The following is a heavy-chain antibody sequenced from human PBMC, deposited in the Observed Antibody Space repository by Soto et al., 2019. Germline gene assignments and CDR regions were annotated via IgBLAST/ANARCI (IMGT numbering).Heavy chain of an antibody. CDR2: INGGNGKS. V-gene: IGHV1-3*01. D-gene: IGHD1-26*01. CDR3: ARGGGATCTHYYCDMDV. J-gene: IGHJ6*03. CDR1: GYTFSTYE. Sequence: QVQLVQSGAEVKKPGASVKVSCEASGYTFSTYEMHWVRQAPGQRPEWMGWINGGNGKSKYSETLQGRVTLTRDTSASKAYMELTSLRSEDTAVYYCARGGGATCTHYYCDMDVWGTGTTVTVSS.